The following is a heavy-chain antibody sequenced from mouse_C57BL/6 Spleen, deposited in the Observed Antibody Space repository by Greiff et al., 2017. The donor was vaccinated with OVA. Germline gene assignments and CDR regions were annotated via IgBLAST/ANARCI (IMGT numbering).Heavy chain of an antibody. CDR3: ARPSLLHHYFDY. Sequence: QVQLKESGAELVKPGASVKLSCKASGYTFTEYTIHWVKQRSGQGLEWIGWFYPGSGSIKYNEKFKDKATLTADKSSSTVYMELSRLTSEDSAVYFCARPSLLHHYFDYWGQGTTLTVSS. CDR2: FYPGSGSI. V-gene: IGHV1-62-2*01. D-gene: IGHD1-2*01. J-gene: IGHJ2*01. CDR1: GYTFTEYT.